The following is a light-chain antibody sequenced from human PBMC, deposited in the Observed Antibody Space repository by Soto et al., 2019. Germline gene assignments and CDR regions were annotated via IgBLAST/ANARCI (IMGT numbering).Light chain of an antibody. CDR1: QGIGSY. CDR2: LAS. CDR3: QQLNSYPRT. J-gene: IGKJ1*01. Sequence: DVQLTQSPSFLSTSVGDRVTITCRASQGIGSYLAWYQQKPGKAPKFLICLASTLQSGVPSRFSGSGSGTEFNLTITNLQPEDFATYYCQQLNSYPRTFGQGTKGDIK. V-gene: IGKV1-9*01.